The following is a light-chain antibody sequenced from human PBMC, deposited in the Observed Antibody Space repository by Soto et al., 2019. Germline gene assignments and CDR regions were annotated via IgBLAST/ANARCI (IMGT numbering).Light chain of an antibody. V-gene: IGLV1-40*01. CDR3: QSYDSSLSGSGV. CDR2: GNS. CDR1: RSNIGAVYD. J-gene: IGLJ1*01. Sequence: QSVLTQPPSVSGAPGQRVTISCTGIRSNIGAVYDVHWYQQLPGTAPKLLIYGNSNRPSGVPDRFSGSKSGTSASLAITGLQAEDEADYYCQSYDSSLSGSGVFGTGTKVTVL.